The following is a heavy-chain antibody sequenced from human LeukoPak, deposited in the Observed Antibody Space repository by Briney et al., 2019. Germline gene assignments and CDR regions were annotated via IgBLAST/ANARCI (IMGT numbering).Heavy chain of an antibody. J-gene: IGHJ6*03. CDR3: AREGSSGWSPYYYYYMDV. D-gene: IGHD6-19*01. Sequence: SETLSLTCTVSGGSISSYYWSWIRQPPGKGLEWIGYIYYSGSTNYNPSLKSRVTISVDTSKNQFSLKLGSVTAADTAVYYCAREGSSGWSPYYYYYMDVWGKGTTVTVSS. V-gene: IGHV4-59*01. CDR1: GGSISSYY. CDR2: IYYSGST.